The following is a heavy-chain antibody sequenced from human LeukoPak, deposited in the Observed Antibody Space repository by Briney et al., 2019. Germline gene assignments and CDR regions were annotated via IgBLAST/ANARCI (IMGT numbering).Heavy chain of an antibody. CDR3: VRDRPGEYFDWLLGNDY. CDR2: SSAYNGNT. V-gene: IGHV1-18*01. Sequence: GASVKVSCKASGYTFTSYGITWVRQAPGQGLEWMGWSSAYNGNTNYAKKLQGRVTMTTDTSTSTAYMELRSLRSDDTAVYYCVRDRPGEYFDWLLGNDYWGQGTLVTVSS. J-gene: IGHJ4*02. D-gene: IGHD3-9*01. CDR1: GYTFTSYG.